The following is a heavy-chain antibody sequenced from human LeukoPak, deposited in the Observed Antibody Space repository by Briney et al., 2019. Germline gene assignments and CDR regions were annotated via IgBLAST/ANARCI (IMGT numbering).Heavy chain of an antibody. D-gene: IGHD2-15*01. Sequence: GGSLRLSCAASGFTFSPYTMNWVRQAPGKGLEWVSSISGGNSYIYYADSVKGRFTISRDNAKNSVFLQMNSLRAEDTALYYCARDLTRIPTDAFDIWGQGTMVTVSS. J-gene: IGHJ3*02. CDR1: GFTFSPYT. CDR2: ISGGNSYI. CDR3: ARDLTRIPTDAFDI. V-gene: IGHV3-21*01.